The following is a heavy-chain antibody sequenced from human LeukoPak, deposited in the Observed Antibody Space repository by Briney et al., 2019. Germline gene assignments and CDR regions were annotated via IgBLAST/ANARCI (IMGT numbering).Heavy chain of an antibody. CDR2: ISYDGSNK. CDR1: GFSFSSDG. CDR3: ARDSPLYSSGWYSSTNFDY. J-gene: IGHJ4*02. V-gene: IGHV3-30*19. Sequence: GGSLRLSCAASGFSFSSDGMHWVRQAPGKGLEWVAVISYDGSNKYYADSVKGRFTISRDNSKNTLYLQMNSLRAEDTAVYYCARDSPLYSSGWYSSTNFDYWGQGTLVTVSS. D-gene: IGHD6-19*01.